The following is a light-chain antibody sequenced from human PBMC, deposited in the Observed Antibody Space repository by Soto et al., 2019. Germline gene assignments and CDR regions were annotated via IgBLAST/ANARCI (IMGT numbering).Light chain of an antibody. Sequence: QSALTQPASVSGSPGQSITISCTGPSSGVGGYNYVSWYQQHPGKAPKLMIYDVSNRPSGVSNRFSGSKSGNTASLTISGLQAEDEADYYCSSYTSSSTWVFGGGTKLTVL. CDR3: SSYTSSSTWV. J-gene: IGLJ3*02. CDR1: SSGVGGYNY. V-gene: IGLV2-14*01. CDR2: DVS.